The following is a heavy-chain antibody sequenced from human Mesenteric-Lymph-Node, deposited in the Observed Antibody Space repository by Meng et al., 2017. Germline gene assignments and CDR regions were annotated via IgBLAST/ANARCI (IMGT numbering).Heavy chain of an antibody. CDR3: ARENYLEVRPLGGQGFDP. D-gene: IGHD3-16*01. CDR1: GYTFTGYY. Sequence: VKVSCKASGYTFTGYYMHWVRQAPGQGLEWMGWINPNSGGTNYAQKFQGRVTMTRDTSISTAYMELSRLRSDDTAVYYCARENYLEVRPLGGQGFDPWGQGTLVTVSS. CDR2: INPNSGGT. J-gene: IGHJ5*02. V-gene: IGHV1-2*02.